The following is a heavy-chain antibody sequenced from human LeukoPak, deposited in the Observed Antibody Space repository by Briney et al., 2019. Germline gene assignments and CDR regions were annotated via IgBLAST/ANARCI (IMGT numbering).Heavy chain of an antibody. CDR3: ARGDCSGGSCRFDY. J-gene: IGHJ4*02. Sequence: PSETLSLTCTVSGGSIRTGGSVSSYYWNWIRQPPGKGLEWIGYLYESGSTKYNPSLKSRVTMSADTSKNQFSLRLNSVTPADTAVYFCARGDCSGGSCRFDYWGQGTLVTVSS. V-gene: IGHV4-61*01. CDR2: LYESGST. CDR1: GGSIRTGGSVSSYY. D-gene: IGHD2-15*01.